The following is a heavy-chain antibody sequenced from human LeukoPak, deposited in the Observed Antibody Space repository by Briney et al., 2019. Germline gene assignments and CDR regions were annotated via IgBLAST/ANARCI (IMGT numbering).Heavy chain of an antibody. CDR1: GFTFSNYW. D-gene: IGHD2-2*02. CDR3: AKAYCSSTSCYTDYSYGMDV. J-gene: IGHJ6*02. Sequence: PGGSLRLSCAASGFTFSNYWMSWVRQAPGKGLEWVANIKQDGSERYYVDSVKGRFTISRDNAKNSLYLQMNSLRAEDTAVYYCAKAYCSSTSCYTDYSYGMDVWGQGTTVTVSS. CDR2: IKQDGSER. V-gene: IGHV3-7*03.